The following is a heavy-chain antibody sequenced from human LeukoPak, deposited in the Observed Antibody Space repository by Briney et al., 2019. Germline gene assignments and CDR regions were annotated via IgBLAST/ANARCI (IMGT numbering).Heavy chain of an antibody. Sequence: ASVKVSCKASGYDFTSVGITWVRQAPGQGLEWMGWISTYNGNTRYVQKLQGRVTMTTDTSTSTAYMELRSLRFDDTAVYYCARAGSGSCWYFDYWGQGTLVTVSS. CDR3: ARAGSGSCWYFDY. CDR2: ISTYNGNT. J-gene: IGHJ4*02. CDR1: GYDFTSVG. D-gene: IGHD6-19*01. V-gene: IGHV1-18*01.